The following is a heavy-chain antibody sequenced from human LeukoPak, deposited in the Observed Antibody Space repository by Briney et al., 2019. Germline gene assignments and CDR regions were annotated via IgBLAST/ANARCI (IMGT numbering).Heavy chain of an antibody. D-gene: IGHD3-3*01. J-gene: IGHJ4*02. CDR3: AKEWLVAKYDFWSGYYEGYYFDY. Sequence: GGSLRPSCAASGFTFSSYAMSWVRQAPGKGLEWVSAISGSGGSTYYADSVKGRFTISRDNSKNTLYLQMNSLRAEDTAVYYCAKEWLVAKYDFWSGYYEGYYFDYWGQGTLVTVSS. CDR2: ISGSGGST. CDR1: GFTFSSYA. V-gene: IGHV3-23*01.